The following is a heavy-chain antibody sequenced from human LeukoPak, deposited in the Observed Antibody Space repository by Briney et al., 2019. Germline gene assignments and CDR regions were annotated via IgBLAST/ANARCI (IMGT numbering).Heavy chain of an antibody. V-gene: IGHV4-59*01. CDR3: ARQPSSWFTSFDS. Sequence: SETLSLTCTVSGGSLSSYFWSWIRQPPGKGLEWIAYIYYSGSTNYNPSLKSRVTISVDTSKNQFSLTLSSVTAADTAVYYCARQPSSWFTSFDSWGQGTLVTVSS. J-gene: IGHJ4*02. D-gene: IGHD6-13*01. CDR2: IYYSGST. CDR1: GGSLSSYF.